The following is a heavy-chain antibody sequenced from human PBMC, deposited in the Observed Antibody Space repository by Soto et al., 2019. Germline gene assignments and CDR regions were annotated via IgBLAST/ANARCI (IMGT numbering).Heavy chain of an antibody. CDR2: INAGNGNT. J-gene: IGHJ6*02. CDR1: GYTFTSYA. CDR3: ARDKESGGIDV. V-gene: IGHV1-3*01. D-gene: IGHD3-10*01. Sequence: QVQLVQSGAEVKKPGASVKVSCKASGYTFTSYAMHWVRQAPGQRLEWMGWINAGNGNTKYSQKFQGRVTITRDTSASTAYMELSSLRSEDMAVYSCARDKESGGIDVWGQGTTVTVSS.